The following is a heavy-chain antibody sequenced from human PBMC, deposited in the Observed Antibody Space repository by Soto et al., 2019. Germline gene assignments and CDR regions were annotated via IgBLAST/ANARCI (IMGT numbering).Heavy chain of an antibody. CDR3: ASVPDY. V-gene: IGHV4-30-2*01. CDR2: IYPSGST. Sequence: QLQLQESGSGLVKPSQTLSLTCAVSGGSISSGGYSWSWIRQPPGKGLEWIGYIYPSGSTYYNPSVKSRVTPSVDRSKTQFSRKLSSVTAADTAGYYCASVPDYCGQGTLVTVSS. CDR1: GGSISSGGYS. J-gene: IGHJ4*02.